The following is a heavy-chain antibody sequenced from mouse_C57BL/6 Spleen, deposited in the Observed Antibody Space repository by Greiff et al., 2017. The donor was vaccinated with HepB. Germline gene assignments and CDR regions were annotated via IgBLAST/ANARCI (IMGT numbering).Heavy chain of an antibody. J-gene: IGHJ2*01. CDR1: GYTFTDYY. V-gene: IGHV1-26*01. D-gene: IGHD2-5*01. CDR3: GPYYSNYSYYFDY. CDR2: INPNNGGT. Sequence: EVQLQQSGPELVKPGASVKISCKASGYTFTDYYMNWVKQSHGKSLEWIGDINPNNGGTSYNQKFKGKATLTVDKSSSTAYMELRSLTSEDSAVYYCGPYYSNYSYYFDYWGQGTTLTVSS.